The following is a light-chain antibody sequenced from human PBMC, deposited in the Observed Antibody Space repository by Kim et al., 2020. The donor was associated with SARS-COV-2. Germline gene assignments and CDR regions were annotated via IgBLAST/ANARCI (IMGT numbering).Light chain of an antibody. J-gene: IGKJ2*01. CDR3: QQYNDWPPAYS. Sequence: EIVMTQSPATVSVSLGERATLSCRASQTISSNLAWYQQKPGQAPRLLIYGASTRATAVPGRFSGSGSGTEFTLTITGLQSEDFAVYYCQQYNDWPPAYSFGQGTKLEI. V-gene: IGKV3-15*01. CDR1: QTISSN. CDR2: GAS.